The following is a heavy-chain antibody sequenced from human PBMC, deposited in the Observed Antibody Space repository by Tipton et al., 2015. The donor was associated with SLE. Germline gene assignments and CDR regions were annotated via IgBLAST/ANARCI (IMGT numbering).Heavy chain of an antibody. J-gene: IGHJ6*03. CDR3: ATAATPGALLGGYYMDV. CDR1: GDSIRSGSYY. V-gene: IGHV4-61*09. Sequence: TLSLTCTVTGDSIRSGSYYWSWIRQPAGTGLEWIGHIYASGSTNYNPSLKSRVTISVDTSKNQFSLKLSSVTAADTAVYYCATAATPGALLGGYYMDVWGKGTTVTVSS. CDR2: IYASGST. D-gene: IGHD3-10*01.